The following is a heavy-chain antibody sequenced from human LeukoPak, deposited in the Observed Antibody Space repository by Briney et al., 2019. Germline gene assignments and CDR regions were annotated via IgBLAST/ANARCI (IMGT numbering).Heavy chain of an antibody. Sequence: GASVKVSCKVSGCTLTELSMHWVRQAPGKGLEWMGGFDPEDGETIYAQKFQGRVTMTEDTSTDTAYMELSSLRSEDTAVYYCATDLSLDCSGGSCYDPYFDYWGQGTLVTVSS. CDR3: ATDLSLDCSGGSCYDPYFDY. J-gene: IGHJ4*02. CDR1: GCTLTELS. CDR2: FDPEDGET. D-gene: IGHD2-15*01. V-gene: IGHV1-24*01.